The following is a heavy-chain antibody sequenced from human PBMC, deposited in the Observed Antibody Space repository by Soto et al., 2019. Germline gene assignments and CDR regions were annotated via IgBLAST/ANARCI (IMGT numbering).Heavy chain of an antibody. CDR1: GYTFTGYY. J-gene: IGHJ6*03. Sequence: ASVKVSCKASGYTFTGYYMHWVRQAPGQGLEWMGRINPSGGSTSYAQKFQGRVTMTRDTSTSTVYMELSSLRSEDTAVYYCASCSSTSCYAGAYYYYYMDVWGKGTTVTVSS. D-gene: IGHD2-2*01. CDR2: INPSGGST. CDR3: ASCSSTSCYAGAYYYYYMDV. V-gene: IGHV1-46*03.